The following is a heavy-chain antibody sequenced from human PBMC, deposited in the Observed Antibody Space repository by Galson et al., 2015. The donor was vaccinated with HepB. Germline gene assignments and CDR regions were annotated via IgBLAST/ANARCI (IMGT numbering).Heavy chain of an antibody. D-gene: IGHD4-17*01. V-gene: IGHV3-23*01. CDR2: ITGSGAGT. CDR1: RFTFSSYA. J-gene: IGHJ3*01. CDR3: ARDPNGDYVGAFDF. Sequence: SLRLSCAVSRFTFSSYAMTWVRQAPGKGLEWVSSITGSGAGTSYADSVKGRFTISRDNSKNTLFLRLNSLRAEDTAVYYCARDPNGDYVGAFDFWGQGTMVTVSS.